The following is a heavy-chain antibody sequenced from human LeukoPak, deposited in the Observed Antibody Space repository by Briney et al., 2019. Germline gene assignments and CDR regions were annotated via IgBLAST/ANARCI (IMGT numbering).Heavy chain of an antibody. CDR3: ARGEYSSSSGSN. D-gene: IGHD6-6*01. CDR1: GYSISSGYD. Sequence: SETLSLTCTVSGYSISSGYDWGWIRQPPGKGLERIGSIYHSWSTYYNPSLKSRVTISVDTSKNQFSLKLSSVTAADTAVYYCARGEYSSSSGSNWGQGTLVTVSS. J-gene: IGHJ4*02. V-gene: IGHV4-38-2*02. CDR2: IYHSWST.